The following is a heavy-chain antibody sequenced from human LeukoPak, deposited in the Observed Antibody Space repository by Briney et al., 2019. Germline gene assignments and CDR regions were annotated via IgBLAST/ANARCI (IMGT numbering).Heavy chain of an antibody. CDR2: ISSSSSYI. J-gene: IGHJ4*02. Sequence: PGGSLRLSCAASGFTFSSYSMNWVRRAPGKGLEWVSSISSSSSYIYYADSVKGRFTISRDNAKNSLYLQMNSLRAEDTAVYYCARDHPSLIVATQAWGQGTLVTVSS. V-gene: IGHV3-21*01. CDR3: ARDHPSLIVATQA. D-gene: IGHD3-16*02. CDR1: GFTFSSYS.